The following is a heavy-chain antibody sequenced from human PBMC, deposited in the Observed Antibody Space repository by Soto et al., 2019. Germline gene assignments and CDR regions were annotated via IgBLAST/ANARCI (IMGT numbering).Heavy chain of an antibody. CDR1: GYTFTSYG. Sequence: QVQLVQSGAEVKKPGASVKVSCNASGYTFTSYGISWVRQAPGQGLEWMGWISAYNGNTNYAQKPQGRFTMTTDTSTGTAYMELRSLRSDDTAVYYCARDQFDSYGPKGGLDYWGQGTLVTVSS. CDR3: ARDQFDSYGPKGGLDY. D-gene: IGHD5-18*01. CDR2: ISAYNGNT. J-gene: IGHJ4*02. V-gene: IGHV1-18*01.